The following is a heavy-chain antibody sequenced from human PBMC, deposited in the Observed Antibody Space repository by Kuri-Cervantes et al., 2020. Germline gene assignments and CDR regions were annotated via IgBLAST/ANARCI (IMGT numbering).Heavy chain of an antibody. CDR1: GGSISSGDYY. J-gene: IGHJ4*02. CDR3: ARAFGGSSGWLDY. Sequence: ESLKISCTVSGGSISSGDYYWSWIRQPPGKGLEWIGEINHSGSTNYNPSLKSRVTISVDTSKNQFSLKLSSVTAADTAVYYCARAFGGSSGWLDYWGQGTLVTVSS. D-gene: IGHD6-19*01. CDR2: INHSGST. V-gene: IGHV4-39*07.